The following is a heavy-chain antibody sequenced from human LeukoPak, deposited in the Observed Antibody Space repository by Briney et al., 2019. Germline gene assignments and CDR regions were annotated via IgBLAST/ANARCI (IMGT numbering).Heavy chain of an antibody. CDR2: IYYSGST. CDR1: GGSISSYY. V-gene: IGHV4-59*01. D-gene: IGHD3-3*01. Sequence: PSETLSLTCTVSGGSISSYYWSWIRQPPGKGLEGCGYIYYSGSTNYNPSLKSRVTISVDTSKNQFSLKLSSVTAADTAVYYCARGVGTYYDFWSGYQDYMDVWGKGTTVTVSS. CDR3: ARGVGTYYDFWSGYQDYMDV. J-gene: IGHJ6*03.